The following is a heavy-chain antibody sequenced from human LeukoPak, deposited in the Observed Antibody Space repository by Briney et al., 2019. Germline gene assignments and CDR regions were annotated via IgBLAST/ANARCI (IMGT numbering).Heavy chain of an antibody. V-gene: IGHV3-23*01. J-gene: IGHJ4*02. CDR1: GFTFSTYS. CDR2: INNGGDYT. Sequence: GSLRLSCAASGFTFSTYSMAWVRQAPGKGLEWVSVINNGGDYTYYAGSVKGRFTISRDNSENTLDLQMNSLRAEDTAVYYCARERDRGVEVADHFDYWGQGTLVTVSS. D-gene: IGHD6-19*01. CDR3: ARERDRGVEVADHFDY.